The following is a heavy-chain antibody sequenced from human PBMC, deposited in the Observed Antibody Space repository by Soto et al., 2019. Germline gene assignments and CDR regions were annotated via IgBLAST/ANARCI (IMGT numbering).Heavy chain of an antibody. D-gene: IGHD4-17*01. V-gene: IGHV3-30*18. CDR3: AKVSMTTGTTVPYYYCYGMDV. J-gene: IGHJ6*02. CDR2: ISSDGSNK. Sequence: QVQLVESGGGVVQPGRSLRLSCAASGFTFSSYGMHWVRQAPGKGLEWVAVISSDGSNKYYADSVKGRFTISRDKYKNTLYLQMNSLRAEDTAVYYCAKVSMTTGTTVPYYYCYGMDVWGQGAKVTVSS. CDR1: GFTFSSYG.